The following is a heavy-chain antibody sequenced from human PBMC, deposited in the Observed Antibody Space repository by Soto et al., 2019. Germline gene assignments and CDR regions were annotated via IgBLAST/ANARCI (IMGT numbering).Heavy chain of an antibody. CDR1: GGTFSSYA. Sequence: QVQLVQSGAEVKKPGSSVKVSCKASGGTFSSYAISWVRQAPGQGLEWMGGIIPIFGTANYAQKFQGRVTXTXDXXTSTAYMELSSLRSEDTAVYYCASTREPGIGWFDPWGQGTLVTVSS. D-gene: IGHD1-26*01. V-gene: IGHV1-69*05. J-gene: IGHJ5*02. CDR2: IIPIFGTA. CDR3: ASTREPGIGWFDP.